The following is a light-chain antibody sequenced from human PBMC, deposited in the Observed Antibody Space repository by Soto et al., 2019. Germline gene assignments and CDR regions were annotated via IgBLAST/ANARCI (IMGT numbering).Light chain of an antibody. CDR3: GTWDNSLSAV. V-gene: IGLV1-51*01. J-gene: IGLJ2*01. Sequence: QSVLTQPPSVSAAPGQKVTISCSGSSSNIGSNYVSWYHQLPGTAPKLLFYDNGKRPSGIPDRFSGSQSGTSATLGITGLQTGDEADYYCGTWDNSLSAVFGGGTKVTVL. CDR2: DNG. CDR1: SSNIGSNY.